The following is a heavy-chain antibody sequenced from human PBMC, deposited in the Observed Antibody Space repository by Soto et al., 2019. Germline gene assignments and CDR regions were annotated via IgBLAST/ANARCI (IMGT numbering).Heavy chain of an antibody. D-gene: IGHD2-2*01. CDR1: GYTFTSYS. CDR3: ARDLAVGWFDP. J-gene: IGHJ5*02. Sequence: QVQLVQSGAEVKKPGASVKVSCKTSGYTFTSYSISWVRQAPGQGLEWMGWINVYNGNTKYAQNRQGRVTMTTDTATSTADMELRSLRSDDTAVYYCARDLAVGWFDPWGQGTLVTVSS. V-gene: IGHV1-18*01. CDR2: INVYNGNT.